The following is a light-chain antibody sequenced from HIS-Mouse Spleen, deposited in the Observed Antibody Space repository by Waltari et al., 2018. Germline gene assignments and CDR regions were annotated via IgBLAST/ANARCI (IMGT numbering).Light chain of an antibody. J-gene: IGLJ2*01. CDR2: DVS. CDR1: TRDVGGHNY. V-gene: IGLV2-14*03. Sequence: QSALTSPASVSGAPGQSITVSCTGTTRDVGGHNYFSCYQQHPGKAPKLIIYDVSNRPSGVSNRFSGSKSGNTASLTISGLQAEDEADYYCSSYTSSSFNVVFGGGTKLTVL. CDR3: SSYTSSSFNVV.